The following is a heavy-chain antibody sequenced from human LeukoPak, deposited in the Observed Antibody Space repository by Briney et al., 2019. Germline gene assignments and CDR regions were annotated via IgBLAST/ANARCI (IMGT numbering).Heavy chain of an antibody. CDR1: GFTFSDHY. V-gene: IGHV3-72*01. Sequence: GGSLRLSCAASGFTFSDHYMDWVRQAPRKGLEWVGRIRNKANRYTTEYAASVKGRFTISRDDSKNSLYVQMNSLKTEDTAVYYCAKEGISGSYYYFDYWGQGTLVTVSS. J-gene: IGHJ4*02. D-gene: IGHD1-26*01. CDR2: IRNKANRYTT. CDR3: AKEGISGSYYYFDY.